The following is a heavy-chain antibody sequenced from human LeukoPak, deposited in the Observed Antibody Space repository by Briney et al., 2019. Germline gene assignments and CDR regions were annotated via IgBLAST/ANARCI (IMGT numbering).Heavy chain of an antibody. CDR1: GFTFSSYS. D-gene: IGHD1-7*01. CDR2: ISSSSSYI. Sequence: GGSLRLSCAASGFTFSSYSMNWVRQAPGKGLEWVSSISSSSSYIYYADSVKGRFTISRDNAKNSLYLQMNSLRAEDTAVYYCARDQYSWNYGRYYYYYYMDVWGKGTTVTVSS. V-gene: IGHV3-21*01. CDR3: ARDQYSWNYGRYYYYYYMDV. J-gene: IGHJ6*03.